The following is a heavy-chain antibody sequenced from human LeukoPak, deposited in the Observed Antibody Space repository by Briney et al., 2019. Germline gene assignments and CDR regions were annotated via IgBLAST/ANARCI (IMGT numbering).Heavy chain of an antibody. J-gene: IGHJ4*02. Sequence: GGSLRLSCAASGFTFSTYGMHWVRQAPGKGLEWVAVLSFDESNKFYADSVEGRFTISRDNSKNTLYLQMNSLRPEDTAVYYCAKGGGTGYSSSWYSNWGQGTLVTVSS. CDR1: GFTFSTYG. V-gene: IGHV3-30*18. CDR3: AKGGGTGYSSSWYSN. CDR2: LSFDESNK. D-gene: IGHD6-13*01.